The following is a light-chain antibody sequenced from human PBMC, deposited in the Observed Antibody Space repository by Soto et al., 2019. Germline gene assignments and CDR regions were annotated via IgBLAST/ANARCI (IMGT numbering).Light chain of an antibody. CDR1: SFNIGAGYD. V-gene: IGLV1-40*01. CDR3: QSYDSSLSGSRV. Sequence: QSVLTKPPSVSGAPGQRVTISCTGSSFNIGAGYDVHWYQQLPGTAPKLLIYGNSKRPSGVPDRFSGSKSGTSASLAITGLQAEDDADYYCQSYDSSLSGSRVFGTGTKVTVL. CDR2: GNS. J-gene: IGLJ1*01.